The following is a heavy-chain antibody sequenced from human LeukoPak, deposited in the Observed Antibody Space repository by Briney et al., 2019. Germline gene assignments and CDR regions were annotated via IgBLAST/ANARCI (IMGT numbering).Heavy chain of an antibody. J-gene: IGHJ5*02. CDR2: IYHSGST. Sequence: PSETLSLTCAVSGYSISSGYYWGWIRQPPGKGLEWIGSIYHSGSTYYNPSLKSRVTISVDTSKNQFSLKLSSVTAADTAVYCCAREYTMVRGVIITGWFDPWRQGALVTVPS. CDR1: GYSISSGYY. V-gene: IGHV4-38-2*02. D-gene: IGHD3-10*01. CDR3: AREYTMVRGVIITGWFDP.